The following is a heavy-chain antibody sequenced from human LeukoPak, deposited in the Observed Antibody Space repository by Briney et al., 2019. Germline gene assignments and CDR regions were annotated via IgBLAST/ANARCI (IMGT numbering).Heavy chain of an antibody. CDR2: IIPILGIA. CDR3: ARVDYDILTGYHMDV. J-gene: IGHJ6*03. Sequence: SVKVSCKASGGTFSSYTISWVRQAPGQGLEWMGRIIPILGIANYAQKFQGRVTITADRSTSTAYMELSSLRSEDTAVYYCARVDYDILTGYHMDVWGKGTTVTVSS. CDR1: GGTFSSYT. V-gene: IGHV1-69*02. D-gene: IGHD3-9*01.